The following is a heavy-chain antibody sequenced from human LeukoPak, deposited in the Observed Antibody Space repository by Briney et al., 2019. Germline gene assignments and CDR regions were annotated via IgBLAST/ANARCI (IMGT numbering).Heavy chain of an antibody. V-gene: IGHV3-30*02. CDR2: IRYDGSNK. J-gene: IGHJ4*02. CDR1: GFTFSSYG. Sequence: PGGSLRLSCAASGFTFSSYGMHWVRQAPGKGLEWVAFIRYDGSNKDYADSVKGRFTISRDNSKNTLYLQMNSLGAEDTAVYYCAKMQLKAGESDYWGQGTLVTVSS. D-gene: IGHD3-10*01. CDR3: AKMQLKAGESDY.